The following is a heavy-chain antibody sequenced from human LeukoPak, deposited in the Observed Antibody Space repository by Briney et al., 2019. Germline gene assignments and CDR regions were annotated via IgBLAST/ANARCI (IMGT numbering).Heavy chain of an antibody. CDR2: INQDGSEE. CDR3: VRDGGVSGYDLLDY. CDR1: GFTFSNYW. V-gene: IGHV3-7*01. Sequence: GGSLRLSCAASGFTFSNYWMSWVRQAPGKGLEWVAHINQDGSEEHYLDSVKARFIISRDNAKNSLSLQMDSLRAEDTAVYYCVRDGGVSGYDLLDYWGQGTLVTVSS. D-gene: IGHD5-12*01. J-gene: IGHJ4*02.